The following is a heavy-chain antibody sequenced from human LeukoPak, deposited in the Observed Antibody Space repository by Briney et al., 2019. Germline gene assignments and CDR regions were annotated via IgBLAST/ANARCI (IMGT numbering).Heavy chain of an antibody. Sequence: GGSLRLSCAASGFTFSTFDMNWVRQAPGKGLEWVSYISSGSSTIYYADSMKGRFTISRDNAKNSLYLQMNSLRAEDTAVYYCARLRYYAMDVWGQGTTVVVSS. CDR1: GFTFSTFD. CDR2: ISSGSSTI. CDR3: ARLRYYAMDV. J-gene: IGHJ6*02. V-gene: IGHV3-48*01.